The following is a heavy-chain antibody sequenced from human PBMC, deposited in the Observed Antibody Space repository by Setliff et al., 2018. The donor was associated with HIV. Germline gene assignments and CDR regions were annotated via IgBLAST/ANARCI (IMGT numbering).Heavy chain of an antibody. J-gene: IGHJ4*02. D-gene: IGHD3-9*01. V-gene: IGHV1-2*06. CDR2: INPNMGDT. CDR1: GYKFTGHH. Sequence: GASVKVSCKASGYKFTGHHIQWMRQAPGQGLEWMGRINPNMGDTQYAQKFQGRIIMTRDTSFNTVYMELSSLTSDDTTLYYCARQDIPTGYYLFDYWGQGTQVTVSS. CDR3: ARQDIPTGYYLFDY.